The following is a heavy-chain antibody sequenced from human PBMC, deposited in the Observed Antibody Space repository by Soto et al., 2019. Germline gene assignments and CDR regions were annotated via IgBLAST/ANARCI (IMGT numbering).Heavy chain of an antibody. CDR3: AKDRSKQLVRNLYYYYYYMDV. CDR2: ISYDGSNK. Sequence: QVQLVESGGGVVQPGRSLRLSCAASGFTFSSDGMHWVRQAPGKGLEWVAVISYDGSNKYYADSVKGRFTISRDNSKNTLYLQVNSLRAEDTAVYYCAKDRSKQLVRNLYYYYYYMDVWGKGTTVTVSS. CDR1: GFTFSSDG. J-gene: IGHJ6*03. D-gene: IGHD6-6*01. V-gene: IGHV3-30*18.